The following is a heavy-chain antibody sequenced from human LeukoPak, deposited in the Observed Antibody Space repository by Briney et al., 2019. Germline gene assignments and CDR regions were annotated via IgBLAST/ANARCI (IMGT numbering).Heavy chain of an antibody. Sequence: PETLSLTCTVSGGSISSTSYHWGWIRRPPGKGLEWIGSIYYGGSTYYKPALKRRVTISVDTSKNQFSLKLSSVTAADTAVYYCARHAVDYDYVRGSYRYNYFDYWGQGALVTVSS. CDR2: IYYGGST. CDR3: ARHAVDYDYVRGSYRYNYFDY. V-gene: IGHV4-39*01. CDR1: GGSISSTSYH. D-gene: IGHD3-16*02. J-gene: IGHJ4*02.